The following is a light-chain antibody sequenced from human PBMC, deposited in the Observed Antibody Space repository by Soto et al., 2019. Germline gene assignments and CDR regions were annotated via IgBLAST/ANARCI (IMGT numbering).Light chain of an antibody. J-gene: IGLJ2*01. Sequence: QSALTKPASVSGSPGQSIHISCTGTSRDVGGYNYVSWYQQHPGKAPKLMIYDVSNRPSGVSNRFSGSKSGNTASLTISGLQAEDEADYYCSSYTSSSTYVVFGGGTQLTVL. CDR3: SSYTSSSTYVV. V-gene: IGLV2-14*01. CDR1: SRDVGGYNY. CDR2: DVS.